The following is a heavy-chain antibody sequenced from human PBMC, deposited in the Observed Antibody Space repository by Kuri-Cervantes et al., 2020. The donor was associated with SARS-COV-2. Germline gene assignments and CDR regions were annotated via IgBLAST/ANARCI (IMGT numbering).Heavy chain of an antibody. D-gene: IGHD2-2*01. CDR3: ARGPPLYCSSTSCYAFYYYGMDV. CDR1: GYIFTNYD. CDR2: ISAYNGNT. J-gene: IGHJ6*02. Sequence: ASVKVSCKASGYIFTNYDISWVRQAPGQGLEWMGWISAYNGNTNYAQKLQGRVTITAAKSTSTAYMELNSLRSDDTAVYYCARGPPLYCSSTSCYAFYYYGMDVWGQGTTVTVSS. V-gene: IGHV1-18*01.